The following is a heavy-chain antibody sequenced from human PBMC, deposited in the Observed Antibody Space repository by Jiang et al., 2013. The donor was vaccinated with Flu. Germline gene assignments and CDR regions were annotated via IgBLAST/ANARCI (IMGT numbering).Heavy chain of an antibody. V-gene: IGHV2-5*02. J-gene: IGHJ4*02. CDR2: IFWDGDQ. Sequence: KPTQTLTLTCTFSGFSLRTTGVGVGWIRQPPGKALEWIALIFWDGDQHYSPSLRSRLTITKDTSKNQVVLTMTNMDPVDTATYYCAHTSYYDGSGVIIYYFDSWGQGTLVTVSS. CDR3: AHTSYYDGSGVIIYYFDS. D-gene: IGHD3-22*01. CDR1: GFSLRTTGVG.